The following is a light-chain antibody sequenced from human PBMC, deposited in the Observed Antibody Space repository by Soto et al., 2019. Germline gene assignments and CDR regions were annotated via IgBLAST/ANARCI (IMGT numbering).Light chain of an antibody. CDR2: GAS. CDR1: QTVPNNY. J-gene: IGKJ4*01. V-gene: IGKV3-20*01. Sequence: EIVLTQSPGTLSLSAGDGVSLSCRASQTVPNNYLAWYQQKPDQAPRLLIFGASNRATGIPDRFGGSGYGTDFTLSISRLEPEDFAVYYCQQYGASPLTFGGGARLEVK. CDR3: QQYGASPLT.